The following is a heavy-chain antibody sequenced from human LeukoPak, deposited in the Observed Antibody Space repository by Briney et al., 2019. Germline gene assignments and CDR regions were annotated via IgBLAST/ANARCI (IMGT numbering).Heavy chain of an antibody. CDR2: LYYSGST. J-gene: IGHJ5*02. V-gene: IGHV4-59*08. Sequence: SETLSLTCTVSGGSISSYYWSWIRQPPGKGLEWIGYLYYSGSTNYNPSLKSRVTISVDTSKKQFSLKLSSVTAADTAVYYCARHYFSTLTTLLRGVKKQKSRFDPWGQGTLVTVSS. D-gene: IGHD4-17*01. CDR3: ARHYFSTLTTLLRGVKKQKSRFDP. CDR1: GGSISSYY.